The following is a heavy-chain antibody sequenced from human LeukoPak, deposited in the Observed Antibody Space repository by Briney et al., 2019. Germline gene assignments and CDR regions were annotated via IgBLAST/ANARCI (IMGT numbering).Heavy chain of an antibody. CDR3: ARMSYESSGYYGAPCDY. V-gene: IGHV3-33*01. CDR2: IWYDGSKK. J-gene: IGHJ4*02. D-gene: IGHD3-22*01. CDR1: GFTFSSYG. Sequence: GGSLRLSCTVSGFTFSSYGMHWVREAPGKGLEGVGVIWYDGSKKHYADSVKRRLTISRDNSNNTLYLQMNSMRAEDTAVYYCARMSYESSGYYGAPCDYWGQGTLVTVSS.